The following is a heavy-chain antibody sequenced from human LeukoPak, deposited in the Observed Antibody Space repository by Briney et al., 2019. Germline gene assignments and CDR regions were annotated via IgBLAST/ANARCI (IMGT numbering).Heavy chain of an antibody. CDR2: IGTAGDT. CDR3: ARAMAAGPADAFDI. D-gene: IGHD5-24*01. CDR1: GFTLSSYD. V-gene: IGHV3-13*01. Sequence: GGSLRLSCAASGFTLSSYDMHWVRQATGKGLEWVSAIGTAGDTYYPGSVKGRFTISRENAKNSLYLQMNSLRAGDTAVYYCARAMAAGPADAFDIWGQGTMVTVSS. J-gene: IGHJ3*02.